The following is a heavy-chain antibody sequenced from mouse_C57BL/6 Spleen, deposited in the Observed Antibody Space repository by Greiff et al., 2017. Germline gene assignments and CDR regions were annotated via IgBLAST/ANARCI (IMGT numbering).Heavy chain of an antibody. Sequence: QVQLQQSGPELVKPGASVKISCKASGYAFSSSWMNWVKQRPGKGLEWIGRIYPGDGDTNYNGKFKGKATLTADKSSSTAYMQLSSLTSEDSAVYFCAPITTASGAWFAYWGQGTLVTVSA. CDR2: IYPGDGDT. D-gene: IGHD1-1*01. CDR3: APITTASGAWFAY. J-gene: IGHJ3*01. V-gene: IGHV1-82*01. CDR1: GYAFSSSW.